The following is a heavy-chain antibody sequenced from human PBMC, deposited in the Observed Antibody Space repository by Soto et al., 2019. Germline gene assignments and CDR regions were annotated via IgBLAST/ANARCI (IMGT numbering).Heavy chain of an antibody. Sequence: EVQLVESGGGLVQPGGSLRLSCAASGFTFSSYWMSWVRQAPGKGLEWVANIKQDGSEKYYVDSVKGRFTISRDNAKNSLYLQMNSLRAEDTAVYYCARDRRPGGYCSGGSCYDAFDIWGQGTMSPSLQ. CDR1: GFTFSSYW. V-gene: IGHV3-7*01. CDR3: ARDRRPGGYCSGGSCYDAFDI. CDR2: IKQDGSEK. J-gene: IGHJ3*02. D-gene: IGHD2-15*01.